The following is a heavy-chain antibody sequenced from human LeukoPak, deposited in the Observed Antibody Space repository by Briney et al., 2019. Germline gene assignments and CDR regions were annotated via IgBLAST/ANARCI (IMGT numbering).Heavy chain of an antibody. J-gene: IGHJ6*02. V-gene: IGHV3-66*01. CDR3: ARDQVTMVRGVIYYYGMDV. D-gene: IGHD3-10*01. CDR2: IHSDGST. Sequence: GGSLRLSCAASGFTVSSNYMSWVRQAPGKGLEWVSVIHSDGSTYYTDSVKGRFTISRDNSKNTLYLQMNSLRAEDTAVYYCARDQVTMVRGVIYYYGMDVWGQGTTVTVSS. CDR1: GFTVSSNY.